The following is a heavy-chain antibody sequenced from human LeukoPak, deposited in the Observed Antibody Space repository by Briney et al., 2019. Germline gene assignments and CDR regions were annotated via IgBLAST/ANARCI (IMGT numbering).Heavy chain of an antibody. J-gene: IGHJ4*02. Sequence: ASVKVSCKASGYTFTSYYMHWVRQAPGQGLEWMGIINPNSGDTEYAPKFQGWVTMTRDTSISTAYVEVRRLISDDTAVYYCARDLASTSNWEFDFWGQGTLVIVSS. CDR1: GYTFTSYY. CDR2: INPNSGDT. V-gene: IGHV1-2*04. D-gene: IGHD1-26*01. CDR3: ARDLASTSNWEFDF.